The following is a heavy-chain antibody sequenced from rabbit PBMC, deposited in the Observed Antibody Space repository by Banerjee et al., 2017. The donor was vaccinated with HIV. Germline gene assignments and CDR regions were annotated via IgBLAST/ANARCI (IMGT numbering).Heavy chain of an antibody. D-gene: IGHD1-1*01. CDR2: IGIGSGST. CDR1: GFSFSSGYW. CDR3: AGGGLGSTGYTYAFDP. J-gene: IGHJ2*01. V-gene: IGHV1S45*01. Sequence: QEQLVESGGGLVQPGGSLKLSCTASGFSFSSGYWMCWVRQAPGKGLEWIGCIGIGSGSTYYASWAKGRFTISKTSSTTVTLQMTSLTAADTATYFCAGGGLGSTGYTYAFDPWGQGTLVTVS.